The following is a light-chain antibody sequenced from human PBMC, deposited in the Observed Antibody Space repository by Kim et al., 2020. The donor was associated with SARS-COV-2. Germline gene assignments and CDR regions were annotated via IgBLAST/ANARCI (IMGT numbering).Light chain of an antibody. Sequence: SPGERAPLSCRASQSVSNSYSAWYQQKPGQAPRLLIYGASSRATGIPDRFSGSGSGTDFTLTISRLEPEDFAVYYCQQYGSSPWTFGQGTKVDIK. V-gene: IGKV3-20*01. CDR3: QQYGSSPWT. CDR2: GAS. J-gene: IGKJ1*01. CDR1: QSVSNSY.